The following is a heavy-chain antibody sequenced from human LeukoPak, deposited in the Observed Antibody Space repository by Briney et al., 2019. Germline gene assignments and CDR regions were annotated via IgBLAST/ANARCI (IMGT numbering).Heavy chain of an antibody. CDR2: INPSGGST. D-gene: IGHD1-26*01. CDR3: ARDLLGWELHYFDY. Sequence: ASVKVSCKASGYTFTSYYMHWVRQAPGQGLEWMGIINPSGGSTSYAQKFQGRVTITRDMSTSTDYMELSSLRSEDTAVYYCARDLLGWELHYFDYWGQGTLVTVSS. CDR1: GYTFTSYY. V-gene: IGHV1-46*01. J-gene: IGHJ4*02.